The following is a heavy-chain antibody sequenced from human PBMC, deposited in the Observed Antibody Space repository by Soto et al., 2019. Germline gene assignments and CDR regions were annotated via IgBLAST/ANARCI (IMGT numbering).Heavy chain of an antibody. J-gene: IGHJ6*03. CDR2: ISSSGSTI. CDR1: GFTFSDYY. D-gene: IGHD3-10*01. CDR3: ARTMVRGVMTLQHYYYMDV. V-gene: IGHV3-11*01. Sequence: QVQLVESGGGLVKPGGSLRLSCAAAGFTFSDYYMSWIRQAPGKGLEWVSYISSSGSTIYYADSVKGRFTISRDNAKNSLYLQMNSLRAEDTAVYYCARTMVRGVMTLQHYYYMDVWGKGTTVTVSS.